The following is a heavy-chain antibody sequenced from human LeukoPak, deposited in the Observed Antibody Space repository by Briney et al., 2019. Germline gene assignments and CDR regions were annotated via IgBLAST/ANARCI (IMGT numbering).Heavy chain of an antibody. V-gene: IGHV4-4*07. CDR1: GGSISSYY. D-gene: IGHD2-2*01. Sequence: SETLSLTCTVSGGSISSYYWSWIRQPAGKGLEWIGRIYTSGSTNYNPSLESRVTMSVDTSKNQFSLKLSSVTAADTAVYYCARDAQGFFAMTFVLDAFDIWGQGTMVTVSS. CDR2: IYTSGST. J-gene: IGHJ3*02. CDR3: ARDAQGFFAMTFVLDAFDI.